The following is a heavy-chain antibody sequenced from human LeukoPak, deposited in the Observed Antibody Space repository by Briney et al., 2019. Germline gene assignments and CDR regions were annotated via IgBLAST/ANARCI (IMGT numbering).Heavy chain of an antibody. Sequence: SGGSLRLSCAASGFTFRNYGMHWVRQAPGKGLEWVAVISYDGSNKYYTDSVKGRFTISRDNSKNTLYLQMNSLRAEDTAVYYCAKDSVDTTIFDAFDIWGQGTMVTVSS. V-gene: IGHV3-30*18. J-gene: IGHJ3*02. CDR1: GFTFRNYG. CDR3: AKDSVDTTIFDAFDI. CDR2: ISYDGSNK. D-gene: IGHD5-18*01.